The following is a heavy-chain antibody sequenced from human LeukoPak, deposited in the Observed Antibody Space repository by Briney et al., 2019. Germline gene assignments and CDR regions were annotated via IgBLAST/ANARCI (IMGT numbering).Heavy chain of an antibody. V-gene: IGHV4-34*01. CDR2: ITHSGST. D-gene: IGHD3-3*01. J-gene: IGHJ3*02. Sequence: SETLSLTCAVCGGSFSGYYWSWIRQPLGKGLEWIGEITHSGSTNYNPSLKSRVTISVDTSKNQFSLKLSSVTAADTAVYYCARGSDYDFWSGYLKEGAIDIWGQGTMVTVSS. CDR1: GGSFSGYY. CDR3: ARGSDYDFWSGYLKEGAIDI.